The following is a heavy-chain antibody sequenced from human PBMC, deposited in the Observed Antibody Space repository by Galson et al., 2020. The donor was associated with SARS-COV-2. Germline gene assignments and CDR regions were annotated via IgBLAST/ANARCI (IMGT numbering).Heavy chain of an antibody. J-gene: IGHJ6*02. V-gene: IGHV1-2*04. D-gene: IGHD4-17*01. CDR2: INPNSGGT. CDR3: ATADPYDYGDYTNYYYYGMDV. CDR1: GYTFTGYY. Sequence: ASVKVSCKASGYTFTGYYMHWVRQAPGQGLEWMGWINPNSGGTNYAQKFQGWVTMTRDTSISTAYMELSRLRSDDTAVYYCATADPYDYGDYTNYYYYGMDVWGQGTTVTVSS.